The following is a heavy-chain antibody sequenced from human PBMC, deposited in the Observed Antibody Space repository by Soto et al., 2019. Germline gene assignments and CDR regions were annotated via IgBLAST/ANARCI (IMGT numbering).Heavy chain of an antibody. V-gene: IGHV3-23*01. CDR1: GFSFSSYA. D-gene: IGHD5-12*01. CDR3: AKGSIEYSASADN. CDR2: ISARGGSS. Sequence: DVQLLESGGGLVQPGGSLRLSCAASGFSFSSYAMVWVRQAPGKGLEWVAVISARGGSSYFADSVKGRFTLSRDNSKNVLSLEMNSLRAEDTAIYFCAKGSIEYSASADNWGQGILLVVSS. J-gene: IGHJ4*02.